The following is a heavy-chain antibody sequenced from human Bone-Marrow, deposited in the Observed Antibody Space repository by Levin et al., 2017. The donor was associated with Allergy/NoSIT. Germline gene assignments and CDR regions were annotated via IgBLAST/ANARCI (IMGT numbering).Heavy chain of an antibody. Sequence: SQTLSLTCVISGDSVSSNSAAWSWIRQSPSRGLEWLGRTYYRSKCYNDYALSVKSRITINSDTSKNQFSLHLDSVTPEDTAVYYCARATGWNCFGPWGQGTLVTVSS. CDR3: ARATGWNCFGP. V-gene: IGHV6-1*01. D-gene: IGHD6-19*01. J-gene: IGHJ5*02. CDR1: GDSVSSNSAA. CDR2: TYYRSKCYN.